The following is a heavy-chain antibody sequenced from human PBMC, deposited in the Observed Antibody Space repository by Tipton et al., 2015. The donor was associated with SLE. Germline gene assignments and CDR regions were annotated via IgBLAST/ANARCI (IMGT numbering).Heavy chain of an antibody. V-gene: IGHV4-59*01. Sequence: TLSLTCTVSGGSINSYYWSWIRQPPGKGLEWIGYIYYSGSTNYNPSLKSRVTISVDTSKNQFSLKLSSVTAADTAVYYCARSPRGGGYYPYYFDYWGQGILVTVSS. J-gene: IGHJ4*02. CDR2: IYYSGST. CDR1: GGSINSYY. D-gene: IGHD3-3*01. CDR3: ARSPRGGGYYPYYFDY.